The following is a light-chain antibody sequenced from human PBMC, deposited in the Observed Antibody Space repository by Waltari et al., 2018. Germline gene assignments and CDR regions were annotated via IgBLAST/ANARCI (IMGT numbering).Light chain of an antibody. CDR1: QSVSTY. Sequence: AIRMTQSPSSLSASTGDRVTITCRASQSVSTYLAWYPQKPGKAPKLLIYAASTLQRGVPSRFSGSGSGTDFTLSISCLQSEDFATYYCQQYYDYLRTFGQGTKVEIK. J-gene: IGKJ1*01. V-gene: IGKV1-8*01. CDR3: QQYYDYLRT. CDR2: AAS.